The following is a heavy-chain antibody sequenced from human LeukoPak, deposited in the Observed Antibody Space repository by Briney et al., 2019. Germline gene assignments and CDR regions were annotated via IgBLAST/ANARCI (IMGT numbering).Heavy chain of an antibody. J-gene: IGHJ4*02. CDR1: GFTFSSYA. Sequence: GGSLRLSCAASGFTFSSYAMSWVRQAPGKGLEWVSAISGSGGSTYYADSVKGRFTISRDNSKNTLCLQMNSLRAEDTAVYYCAKTYYYDNNGYYYFDYWGQGTLVTVSS. CDR2: ISGSGGST. V-gene: IGHV3-23*01. CDR3: AKTYYYDNNGYYYFDY. D-gene: IGHD3-22*01.